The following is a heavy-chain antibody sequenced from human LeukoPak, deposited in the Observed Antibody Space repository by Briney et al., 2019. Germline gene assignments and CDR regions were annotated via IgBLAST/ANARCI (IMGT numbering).Heavy chain of an antibody. D-gene: IGHD1-26*01. CDR1: RFTFSSYA. V-gene: IGHV4-38-2*01. Sequence: GSLRLSCAASRFTFSSYAMSWIRQPPGKGLEWIGNIYFGGSTYYNPSLKSRVTISIDTSKKHFSLKLSSVTAADTAVYYCARTDIYYPYDTFDIWGQGTMVTVSS. CDR3: ARTDIYYPYDTFDI. J-gene: IGHJ3*02. CDR2: IYFGGST.